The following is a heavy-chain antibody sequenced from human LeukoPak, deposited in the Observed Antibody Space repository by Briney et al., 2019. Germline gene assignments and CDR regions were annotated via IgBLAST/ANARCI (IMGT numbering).Heavy chain of an antibody. CDR1: RGTFISYA. CDR2: IIPIFGTA. D-gene: IGHD3-10*01. Sequence: GASVKVSCKASRGTFISYAISWVRQAPGQGLEWMGGIIPIFGTANYAQKFQGRVTITADESTSTAYVELSSLRSEDTAVYYCARVALWFGAATRDYYYGMDVWGQGTTVNVSS. V-gene: IGHV1-69*13. J-gene: IGHJ6*02. CDR3: ARVALWFGAATRDYYYGMDV.